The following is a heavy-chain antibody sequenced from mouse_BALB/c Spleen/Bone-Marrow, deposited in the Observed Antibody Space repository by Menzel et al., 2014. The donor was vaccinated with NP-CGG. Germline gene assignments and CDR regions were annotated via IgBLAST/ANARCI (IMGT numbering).Heavy chain of an antibody. D-gene: IGHD2-1*01. CDR3: ATIYYGNSYAMDH. CDR1: GFTFSDYG. V-gene: IGHV5-15*02. CDR2: ISNSAYSI. Sequence: DVMLVESGGGLVQPGGSRKLSCAASGFTFSDYGMAWVRQAPGKGPEWVAFISNSAYSIYYADTVTDRFTISRENAKNTLYLEMSSLRSEDTAMYYCATIYYGNSYAMDHWGQGTSVTVSS. J-gene: IGHJ4*01.